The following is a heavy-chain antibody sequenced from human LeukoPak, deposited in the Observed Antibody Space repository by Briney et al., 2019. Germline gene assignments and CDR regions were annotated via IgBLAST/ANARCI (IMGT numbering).Heavy chain of an antibody. V-gene: IGHV4-59*01. J-gene: IGHJ4*02. CDR3: ARDPPEDEWNSLDS. CDR2: IHYSGLT. Sequence: SETLSLTCTVSGGSINNYYWSWIRQAPGKGLEWIGFIHYSGLTVYSPSLQSRVSMSVDTSRNQFSLDLSSVTAADTALYYCARDPPEDEWNSLDSWGQGILVTVSS. D-gene: IGHD1-7*01. CDR1: GGSINNYY.